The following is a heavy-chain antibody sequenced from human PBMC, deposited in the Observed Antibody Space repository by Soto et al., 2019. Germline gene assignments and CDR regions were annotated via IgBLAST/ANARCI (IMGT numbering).Heavy chain of an antibody. D-gene: IGHD1-1*01. CDR1: GFTFSNYW. CDR3: GTTFEC. V-gene: IGHV3-74*01. Sequence: EVQVVESGGALVQPGGSLRLSCAASGFTFSNYWMHWVRQVPGEGLVWVSSINNDGSRTWYADSVRGRIAMSRDNARNLVYLQMNSLRAEDTAVYYCGTTFECWGQGARVTVSS. J-gene: IGHJ4*02. CDR2: INNDGSRT.